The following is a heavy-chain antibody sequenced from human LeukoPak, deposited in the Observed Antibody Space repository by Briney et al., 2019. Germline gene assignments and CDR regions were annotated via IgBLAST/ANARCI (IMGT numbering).Heavy chain of an antibody. V-gene: IGHV1-2*06. J-gene: IGHJ4*02. D-gene: IGHD3-16*01. CDR1: GSTFTRYY. CDR3: ARDKDIWGSYAHY. CDR2: VNPNSGGT. Sequence: ASVKVSCSAAGSTFTRYYMHRVRHAPGQGLGWMGRVNPNSGGTDYAQTFQGRGTMPTDKSMSTAYMELSRLRSDDTAVYYCARDKDIWGSYAHYWGQGTLVTVSS.